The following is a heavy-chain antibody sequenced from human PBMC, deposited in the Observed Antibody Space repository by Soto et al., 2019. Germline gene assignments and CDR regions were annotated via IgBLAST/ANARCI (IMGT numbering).Heavy chain of an antibody. Sequence: EVQLVQSGAEVKKPGESLKISCKGSGYSFTSYWIGWVRQMPGKGPEWMGIIYPGDSDTRYSPSFQGQVTISADKSISTAYLQWSSLKASDTAMYYCARHFLDCSSTSCYEQGADYYGMDVWGQGTTVTVSS. V-gene: IGHV5-51*01. CDR2: IYPGDSDT. CDR1: GYSFTSYW. J-gene: IGHJ6*02. D-gene: IGHD2-2*01. CDR3: ARHFLDCSSTSCYEQGADYYGMDV.